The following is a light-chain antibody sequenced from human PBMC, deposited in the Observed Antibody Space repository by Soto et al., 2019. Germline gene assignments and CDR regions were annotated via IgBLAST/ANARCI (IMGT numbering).Light chain of an antibody. V-gene: IGLV2-14*03. CDR1: SSDVGGYNY. CDR2: DVS. Sequence: QSVLTQPASVSGSPGQSITISCTGASSDVGGYNYVSWYQHHPGKAPKLMIYDVSNRPSGVSNRFSDSKSGNTASLIISGLQSEDEAYYYCSSYTRSSTLFGGGTKLTVL. J-gene: IGLJ2*01. CDR3: SSYTRSSTL.